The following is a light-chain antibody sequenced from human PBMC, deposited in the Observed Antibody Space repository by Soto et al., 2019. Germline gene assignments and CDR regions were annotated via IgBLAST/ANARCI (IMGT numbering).Light chain of an antibody. CDR3: SSYTSSSTLV. Sequence: QSALTQPASVSGSPGQSITISCTGSSGDVGTYNYVSWYQHHPGKAPKLMIYDVTNRPSGVSNRFSGSKSGNTASLTISGLQVEDEAHYYCSSYTSSSTLVFGGGTKLTVL. CDR2: DVT. V-gene: IGLV2-14*03. CDR1: SGDVGTYNY. J-gene: IGLJ2*01.